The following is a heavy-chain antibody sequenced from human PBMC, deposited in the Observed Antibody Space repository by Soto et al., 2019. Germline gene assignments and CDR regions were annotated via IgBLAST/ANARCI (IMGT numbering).Heavy chain of an antibody. CDR2: IIPIFGTA. Sequence: GASVKVSCKASGGTFSSYAISWVRQAPGQGLEWMGGIIPIFGTANYAQKFQGRVTITADESTSTAYMELSSLRSEDTAVYYCARDRGKTKYDFWSGYAYYFDYWGQGTLVTVSS. CDR1: GGTFSSYA. V-gene: IGHV1-69*13. D-gene: IGHD3-3*01. J-gene: IGHJ4*02. CDR3: ARDRGKTKYDFWSGYAYYFDY.